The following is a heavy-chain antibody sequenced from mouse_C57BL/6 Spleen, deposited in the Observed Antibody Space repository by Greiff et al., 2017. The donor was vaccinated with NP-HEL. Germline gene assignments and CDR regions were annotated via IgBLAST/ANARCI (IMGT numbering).Heavy chain of an antibody. CDR2: INPNNGGT. J-gene: IGHJ2*01. CDR1: GYTFTDYY. V-gene: IGHV1-26*01. Sequence: EVQLQQSGPELVKPGASVKISCKASGYTFTDYYMNWVKQSHGKSLEWIGDINPNNGGTSYNQKFKGKATLTVDKSSSTAYMELRSLTSEDSAVYYGARDPITTVVAGYFDYWGQGTTLTVSS. D-gene: IGHD1-1*01. CDR3: ARDPITTVVAGYFDY.